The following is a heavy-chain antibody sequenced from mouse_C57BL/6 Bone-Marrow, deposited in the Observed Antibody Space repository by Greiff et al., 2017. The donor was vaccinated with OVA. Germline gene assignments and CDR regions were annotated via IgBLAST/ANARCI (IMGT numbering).Heavy chain of an antibody. D-gene: IGHD2-4*01. J-gene: IGHJ1*03. Sequence: VQLQQPGTELVKPGASVKLSCKASGYTFTSYWMHWVKQRPGQGLEWIGNINPSNGGTNYNEKFKSKATLTVDKSSSTAYMQLSSLTSEDSAVYYCARGGLRQEGWYFDVWGTGTTVTVSS. CDR2: INPSNGGT. V-gene: IGHV1-53*01. CDR3: ARGGLRQEGWYFDV. CDR1: GYTFTSYW.